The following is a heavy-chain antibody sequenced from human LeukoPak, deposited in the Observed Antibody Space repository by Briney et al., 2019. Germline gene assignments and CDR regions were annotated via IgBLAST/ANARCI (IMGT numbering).Heavy chain of an antibody. D-gene: IGHD6-13*01. CDR2: INPNSGGT. V-gene: IGHV1-2*06. CDR1: GYTFTGYY. Sequence: ASVKVSCKASGYTFTGYYMHWVRQAPGQGLEWMGRINPNSGGTNYAQKLQGRVTMTTDTSTSTAYMELRSLRCDDTAVYYCARGTRGMKDYYYMDVWGKGTTVTVSS. CDR3: ARGTRGMKDYYYMDV. J-gene: IGHJ6*03.